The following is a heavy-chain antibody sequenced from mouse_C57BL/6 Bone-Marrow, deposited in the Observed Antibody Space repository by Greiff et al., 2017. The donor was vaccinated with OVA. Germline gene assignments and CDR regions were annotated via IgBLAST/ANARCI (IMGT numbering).Heavy chain of an antibody. J-gene: IGHJ4*01. CDR1: GFTFSDYG. Sequence: EVMLVESGGGLVKPGGSLKLSCAASGFTFSDYGMHWVRQAPEKGLEWVPYISSGSSTIYYADTVKGRFTISRDNAKNTLFLQMTSLRSEDTAMYYCARKDYYGSSYGNYAMDYWGQGTSVTVSS. CDR3: ARKDYYGSSYGNYAMDY. D-gene: IGHD1-1*01. CDR2: ISSGSSTI. V-gene: IGHV5-17*01.